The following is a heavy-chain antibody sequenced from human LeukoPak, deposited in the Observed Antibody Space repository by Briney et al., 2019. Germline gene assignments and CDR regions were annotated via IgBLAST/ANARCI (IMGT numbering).Heavy chain of an antibody. Sequence: GALRLSCEVSGLTFSDYYMSWIRQAPGKGLEWISYISSATGHTNYADSVKGRFTISRDDAKNSLYLQLTSLRVEDTAVYYCARDGWNYFPLDFWGQGTLVTVSS. CDR1: GLTFSDYY. J-gene: IGHJ4*02. CDR2: ISSATGHT. D-gene: IGHD1-7*01. CDR3: ARDGWNYFPLDF. V-gene: IGHV3-11*06.